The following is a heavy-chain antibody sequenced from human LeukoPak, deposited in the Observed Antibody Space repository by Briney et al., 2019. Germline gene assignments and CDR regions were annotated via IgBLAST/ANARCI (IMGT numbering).Heavy chain of an antibody. Sequence: PSETLSLTCTVSGGSISSYYWSWIRQPPGKGLEWIWRIYTSGSTNYNPSLKSRVTISVDTSKNQFSLKLSSVTAADTAVYYCARGSTNFDYWGQGTLVTVSS. CDR1: GGSISSYY. D-gene: IGHD2-2*01. J-gene: IGHJ4*02. CDR3: ARGSTNFDY. CDR2: IYTSGST. V-gene: IGHV4-4*08.